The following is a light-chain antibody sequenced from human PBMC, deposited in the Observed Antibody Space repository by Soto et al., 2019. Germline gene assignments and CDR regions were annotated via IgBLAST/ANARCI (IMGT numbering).Light chain of an antibody. CDR2: GAS. V-gene: IGKV3-20*01. CDR1: QSVSSSY. J-gene: IGKJ1*01. Sequence: TVLTPSPGTLSLSPGERATLSCSASQSVSSSYLAWYQQKPGQAPSPIIYGASSRATGIPDRFSGSGSGTDFNLTISRLEPEDVAVYYCQQYGSSPQTLGQGTKVDIK. CDR3: QQYGSSPQT.